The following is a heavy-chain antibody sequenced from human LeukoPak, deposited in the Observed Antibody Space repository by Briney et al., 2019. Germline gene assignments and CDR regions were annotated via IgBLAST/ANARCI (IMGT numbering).Heavy chain of an antibody. D-gene: IGHD6-13*01. J-gene: IGHJ4*02. V-gene: IGHV4-59*01. Sequence: SETLSLTCAVYGGSFSGYYWSWIRQPPGKGLEWIGYIYYSGSTNYNPSLKSRVTISVDTSKNQFSLKLSSVTAADTAVYYCARLVAAAGVLGVWSRDYFDYWGQGTLVTVSS. CDR1: GGSFSGYY. CDR2: IYYSGST. CDR3: ARLVAAAGVLGVWSRDYFDY.